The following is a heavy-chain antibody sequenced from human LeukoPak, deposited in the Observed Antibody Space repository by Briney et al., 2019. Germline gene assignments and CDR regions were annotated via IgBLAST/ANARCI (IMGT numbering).Heavy chain of an antibody. CDR3: AREMQQLIDY. CDR2: INTDGNTR. Sequence: GGSLRLSCATSGFTFSTSWMHWVRQAPGKGLVWVSRINTDGNTRDYADSVKGRFTISRDNAKNTLFLQMNSLRAEDTAVYYCAREMQQLIDYWGQGTLVTVSS. CDR1: GFTFSTSW. D-gene: IGHD6-13*01. V-gene: IGHV3-74*01. J-gene: IGHJ4*02.